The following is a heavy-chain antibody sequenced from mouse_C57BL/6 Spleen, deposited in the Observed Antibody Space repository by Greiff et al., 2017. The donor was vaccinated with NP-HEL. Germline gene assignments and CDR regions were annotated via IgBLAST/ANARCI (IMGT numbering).Heavy chain of an antibody. CDR3: ARGYYGSLYFDY. CDR1: GYTFTSYW. V-gene: IGHV1-69*01. J-gene: IGHJ2*01. Sequence: QVQLQQPGAELVMPGASVKLSCKASGYTFTSYWMHWVKQRPGQGLEWIGEIDPSDSYTNYNQKFTGKSTLTVDKSSSTAYMQLSSLTSKDSAVYYCARGYYGSLYFDYWGQGTTLTVSS. CDR2: IDPSDSYT. D-gene: IGHD1-1*01.